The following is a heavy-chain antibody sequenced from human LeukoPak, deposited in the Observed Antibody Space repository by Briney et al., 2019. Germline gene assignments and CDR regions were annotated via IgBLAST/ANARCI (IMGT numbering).Heavy chain of an antibody. V-gene: IGHV3-21*01. Sequence: GGSLRLSCAASGFTFSSYSMNWVRQAPGKGLEWVSSISSSSSYIYYADSVKGRFTISRDNAKNSLYLQMNSLGAEDTAVYYCARDLPNYYDSSGYYGMLDYWGQGTLVTVSS. CDR1: GFTFSSYS. J-gene: IGHJ4*02. CDR2: ISSSSSYI. D-gene: IGHD3-22*01. CDR3: ARDLPNYYDSSGYYGMLDY.